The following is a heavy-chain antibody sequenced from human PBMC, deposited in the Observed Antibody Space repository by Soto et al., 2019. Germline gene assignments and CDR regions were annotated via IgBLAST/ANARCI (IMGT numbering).Heavy chain of an antibody. V-gene: IGHV3-48*03. J-gene: IGHJ6*02. CDR2: ISTGGSSI. D-gene: IGHD1-26*01. CDR1: GFTLINYE. Sequence: GGSLRLSCAGSGFTLINYEMNWVRQAPGKGLEWVSYISTGGSSIYYADSVKGRFTIARDNGKNSVYLQMSSLRAEDTATYYCARERGGLSGADVWGQGTTVTVSS. CDR3: ARERGGLSGADV.